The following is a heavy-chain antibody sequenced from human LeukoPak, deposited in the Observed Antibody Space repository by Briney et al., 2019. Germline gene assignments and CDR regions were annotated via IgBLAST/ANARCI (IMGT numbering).Heavy chain of an antibody. CDR1: GLTVSSNS. V-gene: IGHV3-48*04. Sequence: GGSLRLSCAASGLTVSSNSVNWVRQAPGKGLEWVSYISSSSSTIYYADSVKGRFTISRDNAKNSLYLQMNSLRAEDTAVYYCARVGDGLDYWGQGTLVTVSS. CDR3: ARVGDGLDY. CDR2: ISSSSSTI. D-gene: IGHD3-16*01. J-gene: IGHJ4*02.